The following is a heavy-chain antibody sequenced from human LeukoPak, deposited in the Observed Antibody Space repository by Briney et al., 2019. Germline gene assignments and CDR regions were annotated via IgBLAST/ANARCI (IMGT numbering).Heavy chain of an antibody. V-gene: IGHV3-30-3*01. CDR3: ARGGVSNWSYGYFDY. CDR2: ISYDGSNK. Sequence: GGSLRLSCAASGFTFSSYAMHWVRQAPGKGLEWVAVISYDGSNKYYADSVKGRFTISRDNSKNTLFLQMNSPRAEDTAVYYCARGGVSNWSYGYFDYWGQGTLVTVSS. CDR1: GFTFSSYA. J-gene: IGHJ4*02. D-gene: IGHD1-7*01.